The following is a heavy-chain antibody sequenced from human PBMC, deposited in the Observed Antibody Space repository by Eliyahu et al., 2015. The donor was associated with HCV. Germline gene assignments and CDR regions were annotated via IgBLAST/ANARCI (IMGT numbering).Heavy chain of an antibody. V-gene: IGHV5-51*01. D-gene: IGHD3-10*01. J-gene: IGHJ4*02. Sequence: EVQLVQSGAEVKKPGESLRIXXKASGYRFTSXWIGWVRXXPGKGLEWIGIIYPADSETRYNPSSQGQVTISADKATTTTYLQWTSLQASDSGIYFCARHREYVSSPFYFDSWGQGTLVTASS. CDR2: IYPADSET. CDR3: ARHREYVSSPFYFDS. CDR1: GYRFTSXW.